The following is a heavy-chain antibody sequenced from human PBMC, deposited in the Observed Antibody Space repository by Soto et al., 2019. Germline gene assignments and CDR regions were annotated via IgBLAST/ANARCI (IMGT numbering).Heavy chain of an antibody. CDR3: ANGGTAADTIRY. J-gene: IGHJ4*02. CDR2: IGPSSNAI. Sequence: EVQLVESGGGLVKPGGSLRLSCAASGFTFDSYTMNWVRQAPGKGLEWVSSIGPSSNAIYYADSVKGRFTISRDNAKNSLYLQMNSLRGEDTAVYHCANGGTAADTIRYWGQGTLVTVSS. CDR1: GFTFDSYT. D-gene: IGHD6-13*01. V-gene: IGHV3-21*01.